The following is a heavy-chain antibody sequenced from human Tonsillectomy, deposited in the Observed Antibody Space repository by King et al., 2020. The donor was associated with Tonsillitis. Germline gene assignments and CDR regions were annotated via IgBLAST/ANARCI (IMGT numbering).Heavy chain of an antibody. J-gene: IGHJ2*01. Sequence: VQLVESGGGLVQPGGSLRLSCAASGFTLSTFWMKWARQAPGKGLEWVATIKQDGSETHYADSVNGRFTISRDNAENSLFLQMNSLRVEDTAVYYCVRGDGWYFDLWGRGALVTVSS. CDR1: GFTLSTFW. CDR3: VRGDGWYFDL. V-gene: IGHV3-7*03. CDR2: IKQDGSET.